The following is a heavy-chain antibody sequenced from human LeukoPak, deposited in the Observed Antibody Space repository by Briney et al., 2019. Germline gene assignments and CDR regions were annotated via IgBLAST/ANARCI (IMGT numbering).Heavy chain of an antibody. V-gene: IGHV3-48*01. CDR3: AKDLHYNDGRWEFDP. Sequence: GGSLRLSCAASGFTFSTYSMNWVRQAPGKGLEWVSYISSSSSTIYYTDSVKGRFTISRDNAKKMVYLQMNSLRVEDTAIYYCAKDLHYNDGRWEFDPWGQGTLVTVSS. CDR2: ISSSSSTI. D-gene: IGHD5-24*01. CDR1: GFTFSTYS. J-gene: IGHJ5*02.